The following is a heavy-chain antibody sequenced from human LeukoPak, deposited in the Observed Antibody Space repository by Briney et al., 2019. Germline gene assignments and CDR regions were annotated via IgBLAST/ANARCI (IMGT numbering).Heavy chain of an antibody. J-gene: IGHJ3*01. D-gene: IGHD6-19*01. CDR2: INGEGDNR. V-gene: IGHV3-74*01. CDR3: AGGSGWVVDF. CDR1: GFTFSTYW. Sequence: GGSLRLSCAASGFTFSTYWMLWFRQAPGKGLDWVSLINGEGDNRQYADSVKGRFTISRDNAKNTLYVQMNGLRVEDTAIYYCAGGSGWVVDFWGQGTMVTVSS.